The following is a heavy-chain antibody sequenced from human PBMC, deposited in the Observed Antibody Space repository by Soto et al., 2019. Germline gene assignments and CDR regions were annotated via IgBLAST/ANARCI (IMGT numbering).Heavy chain of an antibody. CDR3: ARGGGWLPDL. Sequence: QVQLQESRPGLVKSSETLSLTCTVSGDSMSTYYWNWIRQPPGKGLEWIGYVHSSGSTNYNPSLKSRVTISLDTSKNQFSLQLTSVTAADTAVYYCARGGGWLPDLWGQGTLVTVST. CDR1: GDSMSTYY. J-gene: IGHJ5*02. D-gene: IGHD3-22*01. V-gene: IGHV4-59*01. CDR2: VHSSGST.